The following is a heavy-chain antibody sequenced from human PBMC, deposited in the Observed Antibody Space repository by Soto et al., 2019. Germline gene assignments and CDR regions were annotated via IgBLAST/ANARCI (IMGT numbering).Heavy chain of an antibody. D-gene: IGHD2-21*02. Sequence: SETLSLTCTVSGASIRSTDYYWSWIRQAPGKGLEWIGYVYYTGSTYYNPSLMSRLTISVDTSKNQFSLKLTSVTAAETAVYYCVRTARQAAVAPNWFDRWGQGTQVTVSS. J-gene: IGHJ5*02. CDR1: GASIRSTDYY. CDR2: VYYTGST. CDR3: VRTARQAAVAPNWFDR. V-gene: IGHV4-30-4*01.